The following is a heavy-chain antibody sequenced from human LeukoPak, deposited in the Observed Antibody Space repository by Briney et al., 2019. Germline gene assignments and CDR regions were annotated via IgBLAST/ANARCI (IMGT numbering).Heavy chain of an antibody. J-gene: IGHJ5*02. CDR3: ARIGYNGSVTPRRWFDP. CDR1: GRSISSSSYY. CDR2: IYYSGTT. Sequence: PSETLSLTCTVSGRSISSSSYYWGWIRQPPGKGLEWIGSIYYSGTTYYSPSLKSRVTISVDTSKNQFSLKMSSVTAADTAVYYCARIGYNGSVTPRRWFDPWGQGTQVTVSS. D-gene: IGHD3-10*01. V-gene: IGHV4-39*01.